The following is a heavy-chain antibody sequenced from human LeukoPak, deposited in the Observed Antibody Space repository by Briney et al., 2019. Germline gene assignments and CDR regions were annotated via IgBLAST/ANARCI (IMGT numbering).Heavy chain of an antibody. CDR2: IRYDGSDK. J-gene: IGHJ5*02. CDR1: GFTFSSYG. CDR3: AKFHHSSSPWFDP. V-gene: IGHV3-30*02. D-gene: IGHD6-6*01. Sequence: GGSLRLSCAASGFTFSSYGMHWVRQAPGKGLEWVAYIRYDGSDKYYADSVKGRFTISRDNSKNTLYLQMSSLRAEDTAVYYCAKFHHSSSPWFDPWGQGTLVTVSS.